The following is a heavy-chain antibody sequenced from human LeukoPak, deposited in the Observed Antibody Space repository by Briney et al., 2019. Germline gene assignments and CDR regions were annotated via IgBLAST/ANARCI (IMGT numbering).Heavy chain of an antibody. CDR3: ARHISPWKYPDAFDV. V-gene: IGHV3-30*04. CDR1: GFTFRTYT. J-gene: IGHJ3*01. D-gene: IGHD1-7*01. Sequence: PGGSLRLSCAASGFTFRTYTMHWVRQAPGKGLEWVAVISYDGGNNYYADSLKGRFTISRDNSKNTLYLQMNSLRTEDTAVYYCARHISPWKYPDAFDVWGQGTMVTVSS. CDR2: ISYDGGNN.